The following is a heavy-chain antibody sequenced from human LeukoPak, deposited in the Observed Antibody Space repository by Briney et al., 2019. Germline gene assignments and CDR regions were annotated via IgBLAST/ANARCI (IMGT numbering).Heavy chain of an antibody. CDR2: LTDSGGSS. J-gene: IGHJ4*02. CDR3: ARGGGDYRHGGKDAFDY. V-gene: IGHV3-23*01. CDR1: GFSFSSFG. Sequence: GGSLRLSCAASGFSFSSFGMSWVRQAPGKGLEWVSTLTDSGGSSTYSDTVKGRSTISRDNSRNTVYLQLNSLRAEDTAVYYCARGGGDYRHGGKDAFDYWGQGALVTVSS. D-gene: IGHD4-11*01.